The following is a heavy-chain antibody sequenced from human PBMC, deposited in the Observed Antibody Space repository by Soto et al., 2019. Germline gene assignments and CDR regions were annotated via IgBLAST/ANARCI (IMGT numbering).Heavy chain of an antibody. CDR1: GCSISDYQ. D-gene: IGHD3-16*01. V-gene: IGHV4-59*01. CDR3: ARMRGLGEISPYLDY. J-gene: IGHJ4*02. CDR2: IYYSGRT. Sequence: QVQLQESGPGLVKPSETLSLTCSISGCSISDYQWNWIRQPPGKGLEWIGYIYYSGRTNYNPSLKSRLTISLDTSTRQFSLRLRSVTAADTAVYYCARMRGLGEISPYLDYWGQGALVTVSS.